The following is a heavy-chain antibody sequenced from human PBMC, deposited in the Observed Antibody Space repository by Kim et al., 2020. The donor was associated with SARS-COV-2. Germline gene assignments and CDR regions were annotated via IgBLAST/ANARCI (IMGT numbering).Heavy chain of an antibody. CDR1: GYNFADHY. D-gene: IGHD2-15*01. CDR3: ARPQVVDSRDV. J-gene: IGHJ6*02. V-gene: IGHV1-2*06. CDR2: IIPKSGGT. Sequence: ASVKVSCKASGYNFADHYMHWVRRAPGQGLEWMGRIIPKSGGTNLAQKFQGRVTMTTDISFNTAYMELSRLRYDDRAVYYCARPQVVDSRDVWGQGTTVTVSS.